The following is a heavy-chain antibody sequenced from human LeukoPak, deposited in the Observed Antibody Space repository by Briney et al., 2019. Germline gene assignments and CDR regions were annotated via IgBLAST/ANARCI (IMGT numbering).Heavy chain of an antibody. CDR2: KNPNSGNT. CDR1: GYTFTSYD. CDR3: ARVAVTRVYRVYNWFDP. V-gene: IGHV1-8*01. Sequence: ASVKVSCKASGYTFTSYDINWVRQATGQGLEWMGWKNPNSGNTGYAQKFQGRVTMTRNTSISTAYMELSSLRSEDTAVYYCARVAVTRVYRVYNWFDPWGQGTLVTVSS. J-gene: IGHJ5*02. D-gene: IGHD2-8*01.